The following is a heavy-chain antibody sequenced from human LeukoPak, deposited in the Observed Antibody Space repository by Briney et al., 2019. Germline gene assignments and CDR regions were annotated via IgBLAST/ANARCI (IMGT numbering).Heavy chain of an antibody. CDR3: ARESEEYHPDAFDI. CDR1: GFTFSSYW. V-gene: IGHV3-74*01. J-gene: IGHJ3*02. CDR2: IKSDGSTT. Sequence: PGGSLRLSCAASGFTFSSYWMHWVRQAPGEGLVWVSRIKSDGSTTSYADSVKGRFTISRDNANNTLYLQMNSLRAEDTAVYYCARESEEYHPDAFDIWGQGTMVTVSS. D-gene: IGHD2-2*01.